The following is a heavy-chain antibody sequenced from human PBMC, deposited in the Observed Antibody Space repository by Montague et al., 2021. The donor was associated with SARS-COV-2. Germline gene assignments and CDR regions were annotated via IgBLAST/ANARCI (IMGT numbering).Heavy chain of an antibody. D-gene: IGHD3-3*01. CDR3: AREPRETGSDWYYDFWSGYSLPRGYYYYGMDV. V-gene: IGHV3-48*03. CDR1: GFTFSSYE. CDR2: ISSSGSTI. Sequence: SLRLSCAASGFTFSSYEMNWVRQAPGKGLEWVSYISSSGSTIYYADSVKGRSTISRDNAKNSLYLQMNSLRAEDTAVYYCAREPRETGSDWYYDFWSGYSLPRGYYYYGMDVWGQGTTVTVSS. J-gene: IGHJ6*02.